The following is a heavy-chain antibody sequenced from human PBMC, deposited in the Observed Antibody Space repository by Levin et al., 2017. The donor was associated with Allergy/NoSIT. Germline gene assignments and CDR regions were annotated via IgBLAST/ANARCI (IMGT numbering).Heavy chain of an antibody. J-gene: IGHJ4*02. V-gene: IGHV3-66*01. D-gene: IGHD3-10*01. Sequence: PGGSLRLSCAVSGVTINSHYMVWVRQAPGKGLEWVSVIYVNGGTYNADSVKGRFITSRDNSKNMLYLQMNNLRAEDTAVYYCATHSGGYWGQGAFVTVSS. CDR1: GVTINSHY. CDR3: ATHSGGY. CDR2: IYVNGGT.